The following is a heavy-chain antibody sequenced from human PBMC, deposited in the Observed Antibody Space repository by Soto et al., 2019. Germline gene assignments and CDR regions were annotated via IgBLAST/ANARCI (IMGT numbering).Heavy chain of an antibody. CDR2: INPNSDNT. CDR3: ARDSSSWQGEEYYYGLDV. D-gene: IGHD6-13*01. V-gene: IGHV1-18*01. CDR1: GYTFPSHG. Sequence: QVQLVQSGAEVKKPGASVKVSCKASGYTFPSHGISWVRQAPGQGLEWLGWINPNSDNTNYAQNLQGRVTMTTDTSTSTAYMELRGLRSDDTAVYYCARDSSSWQGEEYYYGLDVWGQGTTVTVSS. J-gene: IGHJ6*02.